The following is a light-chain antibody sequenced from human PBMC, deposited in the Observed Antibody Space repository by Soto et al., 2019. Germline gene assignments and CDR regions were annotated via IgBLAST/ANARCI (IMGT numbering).Light chain of an antibody. Sequence: DSQMTQYPSTLSASIGDRVTITCRAGQSISSWLVRYQQKPGKAPKLLISKASTLQSGVPPRFSGSGSGTEFALTISSLQPDDFATYYCQQYESYPMTFGGGTKVEIK. CDR3: QQYESYPMT. CDR1: QSISSW. J-gene: IGKJ4*01. CDR2: KAS. V-gene: IGKV1-5*03.